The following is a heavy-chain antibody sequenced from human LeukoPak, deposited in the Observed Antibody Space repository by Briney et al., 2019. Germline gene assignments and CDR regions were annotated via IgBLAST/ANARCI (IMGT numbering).Heavy chain of an antibody. V-gene: IGHV4-59*11. J-gene: IGHJ5*02. CDR2: IYYSGST. Sequence: SETLSLTCTVSGGSISSHYWSWIRQPPGKGLEWIGYIYYSGSTNYNPSLKSRVTISVDTSKDQFSLKLSSVTAADTAVYYCARGTSYDMFDPWGQGTLVTVSS. D-gene: IGHD3-9*01. CDR3: ARGTSYDMFDP. CDR1: GGSISSHY.